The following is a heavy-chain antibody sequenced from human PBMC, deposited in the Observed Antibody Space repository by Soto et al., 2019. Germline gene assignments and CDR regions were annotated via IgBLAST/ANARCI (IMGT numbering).Heavy chain of an antibody. D-gene: IGHD1-7*01. J-gene: IGHJ6*02. Sequence: QVQLVQSGAEVKKPGASVKVSCKASGYTFTSYGISWVRQAPGQGLEWMGWISAYNGNTNYAQKLQGRVTMTTDTSTRTAYMELRSLRSDDTAVYYCARVITGTTFYYYYGMDVWGQGTTVTVSS. V-gene: IGHV1-18*01. CDR2: ISAYNGNT. CDR1: GYTFTSYG. CDR3: ARVITGTTFYYYYGMDV.